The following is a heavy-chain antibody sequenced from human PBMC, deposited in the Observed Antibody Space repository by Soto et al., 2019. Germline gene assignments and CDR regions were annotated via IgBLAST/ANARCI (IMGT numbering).Heavy chain of an antibody. J-gene: IGHJ4*02. D-gene: IGHD4-17*01. CDR3: ARHLAHGDYAPYDY. Sequence: KPSETLSLTCTVSGGSISSSSYYWGWIRQPPGKGLEWIGSIYYSGSTYYNPSLKSRVTISVDTSKNQFSLKLSSVTAADTAVYYCARHLAHGDYAPYDYWGQGTLVTVSS. V-gene: IGHV4-39*01. CDR2: IYYSGST. CDR1: GGSISSSSYY.